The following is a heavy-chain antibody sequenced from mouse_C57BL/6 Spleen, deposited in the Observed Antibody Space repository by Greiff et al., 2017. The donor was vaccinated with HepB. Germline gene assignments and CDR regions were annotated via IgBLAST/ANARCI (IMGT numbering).Heavy chain of an antibody. V-gene: IGHV1-80*01. CDR1: GYAFSSYW. D-gene: IGHD1-1*01. CDR3: ARWGTTYYFDY. CDR2: IYPGDGDT. Sequence: VQLQQSGAELVKPGASVKISCKASGYAFSSYWMNWVKQRPGKGLEWIGQIYPGDGDTNYNGKFRGKATLTADKSSSTAYMRLSSLTSEDSAVYFCARWGTTYYFDYWGQGTTLTVSS. J-gene: IGHJ2*01.